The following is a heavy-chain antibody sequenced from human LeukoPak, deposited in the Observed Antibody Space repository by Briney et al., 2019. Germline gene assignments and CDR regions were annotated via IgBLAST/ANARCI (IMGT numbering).Heavy chain of an antibody. J-gene: IGHJ4*02. Sequence: GGSLRLSCAASGFTFSSYSMNWVRQAPGKGLEWDSYISSGSITIYYADSVKGRFTISRDNAKKSLYLQMNSLRDEDTAVYYCARDSHFQTSSGYSFDYWGQGTLVTVSS. CDR2: ISSGSITI. D-gene: IGHD3-22*01. V-gene: IGHV3-48*02. CDR1: GFTFSSYS. CDR3: ARDSHFQTSSGYSFDY.